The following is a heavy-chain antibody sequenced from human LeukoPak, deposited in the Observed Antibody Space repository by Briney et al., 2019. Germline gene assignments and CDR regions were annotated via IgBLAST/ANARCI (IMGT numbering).Heavy chain of an antibody. CDR3: AKFNGHPTTNYYMDV. D-gene: IGHD3-10*01. CDR1: GFSFSSFA. Sequence: GGSLRLSCAASGFSFSSFAMTWVRQAPGKGLEWVSGIIVTGGATYYADSVKGRFTISRDNSKNTLFLQMNSLRAEDTAVYYCAKFNGHPTTNYYMDVWGEGTTVTVSS. J-gene: IGHJ6*04. CDR2: IIVTGGAT. V-gene: IGHV3-23*01.